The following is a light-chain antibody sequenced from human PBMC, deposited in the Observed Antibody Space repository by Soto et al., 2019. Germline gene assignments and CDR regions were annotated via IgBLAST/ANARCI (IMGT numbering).Light chain of an antibody. CDR3: CSYAGITSYVV. CDR2: EDT. Sequence: QSALTQPAYVTGSLGQSITISCTGTSRDVGNYNLVSWYQYLPGKAPKLIIYEDTKRPSGVSNRLSGSKSGNTASLTISGLQADDEADYYCCSYAGITSYVVFGGGTKVTVL. V-gene: IGLV2-23*01. J-gene: IGLJ2*01. CDR1: SRDVGNYNL.